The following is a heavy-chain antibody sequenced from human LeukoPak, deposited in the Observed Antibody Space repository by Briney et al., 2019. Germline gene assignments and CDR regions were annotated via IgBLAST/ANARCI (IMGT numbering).Heavy chain of an antibody. Sequence: SETLSLTCTVSGGSISSSSYYWDWIRQPPGKGLEWIGTIYYSGRTYYNPSLKSRVTISVDTSKKQFSLKLSSVTAADTAVYYCASHDYYYMDVWGKGTTVTISS. CDR1: GGSISSSSYY. V-gene: IGHV4-39*01. CDR3: ASHDYYYMDV. CDR2: IYYSGRT. J-gene: IGHJ6*03.